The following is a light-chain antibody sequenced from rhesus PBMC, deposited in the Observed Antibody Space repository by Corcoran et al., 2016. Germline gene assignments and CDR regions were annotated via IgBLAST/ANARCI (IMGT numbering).Light chain of an antibody. Sequence: DIQMTQSPSSLSASVGDTVTITCRASQSISSWLDWYQQKPGKAPKLLIYTASSLPSGVPSRFSGSGSRTDVTLTISSLQPRDFATYYCLQYSRRPLPFGGGTKVEIK. CDR2: TAS. CDR1: QSISSW. J-gene: IGKJ4*01. CDR3: LQYSRRPLP. V-gene: IGKV1-22*01.